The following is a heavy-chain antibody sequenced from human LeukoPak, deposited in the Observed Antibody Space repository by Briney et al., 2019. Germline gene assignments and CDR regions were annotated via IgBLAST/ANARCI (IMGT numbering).Heavy chain of an antibody. CDR1: GGTFSSYA. Sequence: SCKASGGTFSSYAISWVRQAPGKGLEWVSAISGRGGSTYYADSVKGRFTVSRDNSKNTLSLQMNSLRAEDTAVYYCAKDEQWLVYDYWGQGTLVTVSS. J-gene: IGHJ4*02. D-gene: IGHD6-19*01. CDR3: AKDEQWLVYDY. V-gene: IGHV3-23*01. CDR2: ISGRGGST.